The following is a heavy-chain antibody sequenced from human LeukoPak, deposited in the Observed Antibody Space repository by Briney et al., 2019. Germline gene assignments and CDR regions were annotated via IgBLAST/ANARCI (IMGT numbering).Heavy chain of an antibody. J-gene: IGHJ4*02. CDR1: GYTFTSYY. Sequence: ASVEVSCKASGYTFTSYYMHWVRQAPGQGLEWMGIINPSGGSTSYAQKFQGRVTMTRDMSTSTVYMELSSLRSEDTAVYYCARNVYDSSGYWQYYFDYWGQGTLVTVSS. CDR3: ARNVYDSSGYWQYYFDY. V-gene: IGHV1-46*01. D-gene: IGHD3-22*01. CDR2: INPSGGST.